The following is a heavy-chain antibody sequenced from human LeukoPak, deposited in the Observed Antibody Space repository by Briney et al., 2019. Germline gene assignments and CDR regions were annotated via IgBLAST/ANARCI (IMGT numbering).Heavy chain of an antibody. D-gene: IGHD2-15*01. V-gene: IGHV1-3*01. Sequence: ASVKVSCKPSGYTFTSYAVHWVRQAPGQRLEWMGWINAGNGNTKYSQKFQGRVTITRDTSASTAYMELSSLRSEDTAVYYCARYCSGGSCYSWFGFDYWGQGTLVTVSS. CDR1: GYTFTSYA. CDR3: ARYCSGGSCYSWFGFDY. CDR2: INAGNGNT. J-gene: IGHJ4*02.